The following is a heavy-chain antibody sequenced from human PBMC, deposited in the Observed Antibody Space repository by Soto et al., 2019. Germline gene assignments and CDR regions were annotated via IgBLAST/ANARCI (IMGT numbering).Heavy chain of an antibody. V-gene: IGHV2-5*02. CDR3: AHAGDYDLLTFDH. D-gene: IGHD4-17*01. Sequence: QITLKESGPTLVRPAQTLTLTCDFSGFSLSTYHMGVAWIRQPPGKALEWLALIYWDDDKRYSTSLKDRLAISKGTSSNQVVLTMTNMDPGDTATYFCAHAGDYDLLTFDHWGPGTLVTVSS. CDR1: GFSLSTYHMG. CDR2: IYWDDDK. J-gene: IGHJ4*02.